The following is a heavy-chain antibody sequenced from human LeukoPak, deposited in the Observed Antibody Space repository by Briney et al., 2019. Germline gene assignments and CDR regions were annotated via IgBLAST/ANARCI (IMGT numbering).Heavy chain of an antibody. J-gene: IGHJ4*02. Sequence: PSETLSLTCTVSGGSISSSSFYWAWIRQPPGKGLEWIGSIYYSGSTYYNPSLKSRVTISIDTSKNQFSLKLSSVTAADTAVYYCARHGGSGFWFWGQGTLVTVSS. CDR2: IYYSGST. V-gene: IGHV4-39*01. D-gene: IGHD6-19*01. CDR3: ARHGGSGFWF. CDR1: GGSISSSSFY.